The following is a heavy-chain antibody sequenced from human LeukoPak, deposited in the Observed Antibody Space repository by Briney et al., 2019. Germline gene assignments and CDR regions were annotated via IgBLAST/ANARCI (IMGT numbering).Heavy chain of an antibody. CDR3: AKKVGLVSAPLYYFDV. CDR1: GFTFSSYA. J-gene: IGHJ4*02. Sequence: GGSLRLSCAASGFTFSSYAMRWVRQAPGKGLEWVSAISGPAGSWDYADSVEGRFTISRDNSKNTLFLQMNSLRAEDTAIYYCAKKVGLVSAPLYYFDVWGQGTLVTVSS. V-gene: IGHV3-23*01. CDR2: ISGPAGSW. D-gene: IGHD5/OR15-5a*01.